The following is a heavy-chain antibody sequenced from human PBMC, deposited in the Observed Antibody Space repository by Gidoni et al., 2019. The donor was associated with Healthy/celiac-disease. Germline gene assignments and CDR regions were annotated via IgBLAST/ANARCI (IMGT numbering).Heavy chain of an antibody. CDR3: ARGPKTFYGDYAEGDAFDI. CDR1: GGSFSGYY. CDR2: INHSGST. V-gene: IGHV4-34*01. Sequence: QVQLQQWGAGLLKPSETLSLTCAVYGGSFSGYYWSWIRQPPGKGLEWIGEINHSGSTNYNPSLKSRVTISVDTSKNQFSLKLSSVTAADTAVYYCARGPKTFYGDYAEGDAFDIWGQGTMVTVSS. D-gene: IGHD4-17*01. J-gene: IGHJ3*02.